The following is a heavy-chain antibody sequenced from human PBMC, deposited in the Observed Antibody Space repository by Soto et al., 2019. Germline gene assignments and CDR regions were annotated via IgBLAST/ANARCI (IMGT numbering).Heavy chain of an antibody. CDR1: GGSISSYY. CDR2: IYTSGST. J-gene: IGHJ6*02. CDR3: ARDIRIAAAGIYYYYSGMDV. Sequence: SETLSLTCTVSGGSISSYYWSWIRQPAGKGLEWIGRIYTSGSTNYNPSLKSRVTMSVDTSKNQFSLKLSSVTAADTAVYYCARDIRIAAAGIYYYYSGMDVWGQGTTVTVYS. D-gene: IGHD6-13*01. V-gene: IGHV4-4*07.